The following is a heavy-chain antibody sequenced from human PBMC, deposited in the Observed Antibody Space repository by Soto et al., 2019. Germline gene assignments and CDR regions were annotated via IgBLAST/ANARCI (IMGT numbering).Heavy chain of an antibody. Sequence: GGSLRLSCAASGFIFRSSAMHWVRQAPGKGLEWVTVISYDGNNKYYADSVKGRFTISRDNSKNTLYLQMHSLRDEDTAVYYCARDSGDANAMGYFDYWGQGTLVTVSS. V-gene: IGHV3-30-3*01. CDR3: ARDSGDANAMGYFDY. CDR2: ISYDGNNK. J-gene: IGHJ4*02. D-gene: IGHD5-18*01. CDR1: GFIFRSSA.